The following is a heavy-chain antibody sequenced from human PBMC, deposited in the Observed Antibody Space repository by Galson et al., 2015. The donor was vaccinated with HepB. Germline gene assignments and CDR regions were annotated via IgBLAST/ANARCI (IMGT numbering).Heavy chain of an antibody. CDR3: ARARGSGPGAHFDY. D-gene: IGHD6-25*01. V-gene: IGHV3-11*05. Sequence: SLRLSCAASGFTFSDDHMSWIRQAPGKGLEWVSYISDSGSYTNLADSVQGRFTISRDNAKKSLYLQMNSLRAEDTAVYFCARARGSGPGAHFDYWGQGTVVTVSS. J-gene: IGHJ4*02. CDR1: GFTFSDDH. CDR2: ISDSGSYT.